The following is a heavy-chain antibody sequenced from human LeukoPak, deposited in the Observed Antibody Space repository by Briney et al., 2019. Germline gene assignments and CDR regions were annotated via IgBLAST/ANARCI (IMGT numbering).Heavy chain of an antibody. CDR2: IHYSGST. CDR1: GGSISNYY. CDR3: AREGTDQYYYYYMDV. Sequence: PSETLSLTCTVSGGSISNYYWNWIRQPPGKGLEWIGYIHYSGSTNYNPSLKSRVTMSVDTSKNHFSLKLSSVTAADTAVYYCAREGTDQYYYYYMDVWGKGTTVTVSS. J-gene: IGHJ6*03. D-gene: IGHD3-10*01. V-gene: IGHV4-59*01.